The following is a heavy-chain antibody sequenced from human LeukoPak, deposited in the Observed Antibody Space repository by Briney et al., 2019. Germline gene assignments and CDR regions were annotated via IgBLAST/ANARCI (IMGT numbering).Heavy chain of an antibody. Sequence: ASVKVSCKASGYTFTSYDINWVRQAPGQGLEWMGWMNPNSGNTGYAQKFQGRVTMTRNTSISTAYMELSSLRSEDTAVYYCARGITMVRGVRDYYMDVWGKGTTVTVSS. CDR1: GYTFTSYD. CDR3: ARGITMVRGVRDYYMDV. D-gene: IGHD3-10*01. CDR2: MNPNSGNT. V-gene: IGHV1-8*01. J-gene: IGHJ6*03.